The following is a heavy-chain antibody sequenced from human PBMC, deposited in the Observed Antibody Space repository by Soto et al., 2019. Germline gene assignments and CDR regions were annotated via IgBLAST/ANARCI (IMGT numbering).Heavy chain of an antibody. CDR2: IASDGKDK. J-gene: IGHJ4*02. CDR1: GFTFSNYA. D-gene: IGHD6-13*01. V-gene: IGHV3-30*18. Sequence: GGSLRLSCAASGFTFSNYAIHWVRQAPGKGLEWVAVIASDGKDKRYADSVKGRFTISRDNSKNTVYLQMNSLRGEDTAVHYCAKDGAIAAADYFFDYWGQGSLVTVSS. CDR3: AKDGAIAAADYFFDY.